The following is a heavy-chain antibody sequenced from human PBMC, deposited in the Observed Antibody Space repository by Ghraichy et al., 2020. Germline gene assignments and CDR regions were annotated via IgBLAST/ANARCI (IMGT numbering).Heavy chain of an antibody. V-gene: IGHV1-8*01. CDR1: GYNFISYD. D-gene: IGHD3-16*01. Sequence: ASVKVSCKASGYNFISYDINWVRQATGQGLEWMGWMNPNSGNSRFAQKFQGRVTLTRSTSTNTAFMEVTSLRPEDTAVYFCARSGLDDLSYDCGMDVWGQGTTVTVSS. CDR2: MNPNSGNS. J-gene: IGHJ6*02. CDR3: ARSGLDDLSYDCGMDV.